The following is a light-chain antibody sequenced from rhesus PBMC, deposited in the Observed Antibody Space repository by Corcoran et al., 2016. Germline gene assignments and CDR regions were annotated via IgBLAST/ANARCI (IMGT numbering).Light chain of an antibody. V-gene: IGLV2S7*01. CDR3: CSYTASSTYI. CDR2: GVT. J-gene: IGLJ1*01. Sequence: QSALTQPPSVSGSPGQSVTISCTGTSSDVGAYNSVSWFQQHPGKAPKLMLYGVTKRPSGVSDRFSGSKSGNTASLTISGLQAEDEADYYCCSYTASSTYIFGIGTRRTVL. CDR1: SSDVGAYNS.